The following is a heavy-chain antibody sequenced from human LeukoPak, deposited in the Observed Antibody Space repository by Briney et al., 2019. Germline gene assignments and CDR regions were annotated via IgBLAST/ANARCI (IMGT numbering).Heavy chain of an antibody. V-gene: IGHV4-4*07. CDR3: ARGPYCGGDCYFDY. CDR2: IYSSGTT. J-gene: IGHJ4*02. D-gene: IGHD2-21*02. CDR1: SGSINSYY. Sequence: SETLSLTCTVSSGSINSYYWSWLRQPAGKGLEWIGRIYSSGTTNYNPSLKSRVTMSIDTSKNQFSLKLTSVTAADTAVYYWARGPYCGGDCYFDYWAREPRSPSPQ.